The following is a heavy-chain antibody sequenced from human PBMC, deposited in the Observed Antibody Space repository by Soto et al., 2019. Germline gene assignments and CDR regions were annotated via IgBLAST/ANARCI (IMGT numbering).Heavy chain of an antibody. V-gene: IGHV3-23*01. Sequence: EVQLLESGGGLVQPGGSLRLSCAASGFTFSSYAMSCVRQSPGKGMEWVSAISGSGGSTYYADSVKGRFTISRDNSKNTLYLQMNSLRAEDTAVYYCAKAPLDSVLMVYASCWGQGTLVTVSS. CDR2: ISGSGGST. D-gene: IGHD2-8*01. CDR1: GFTFSSYA. CDR3: AKAPLDSVLMVYASC. J-gene: IGHJ4*02.